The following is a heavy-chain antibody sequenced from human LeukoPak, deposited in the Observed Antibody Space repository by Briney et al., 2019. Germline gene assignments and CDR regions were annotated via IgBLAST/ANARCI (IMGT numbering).Heavy chain of an antibody. CDR1: GFTFSNYE. V-gene: IGHV3-48*03. D-gene: IGHD4-17*01. CDR2: IGRGYGIT. CDR3: ARETVHY. Sequence: GGSLRLSCAASGFTFSNYEFNWVRQAPGKGLEWVSYIGRGYGITYYADSVKGRFTVSRDDAKNSLYLQMSSLRAEDTALYYCARETVHYWGQGILVTASS. J-gene: IGHJ4*02.